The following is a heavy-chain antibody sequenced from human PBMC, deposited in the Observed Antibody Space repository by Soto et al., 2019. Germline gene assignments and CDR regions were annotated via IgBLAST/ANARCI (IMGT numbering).Heavy chain of an antibody. CDR3: ARDIDSSG. V-gene: IGHV3-74*01. CDR1: GFPFSTNW. Sequence: EVQLVESGGGLVQPGGSLRLSCAASGFPFSTNWMHWVRQAPGKGLVWVSRINSDGTSTNYADSVKGRFTISRDNAKNTRYLQMNSLRGEDTAMYYCARDIDSSGWGQGTLVTVSS. D-gene: IGHD3-22*01. J-gene: IGHJ4*02. CDR2: INSDGTST.